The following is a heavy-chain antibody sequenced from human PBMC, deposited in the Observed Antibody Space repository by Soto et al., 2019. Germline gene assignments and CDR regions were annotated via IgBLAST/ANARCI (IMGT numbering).Heavy chain of an antibody. J-gene: IGHJ4*02. D-gene: IGHD3-22*01. CDR3: AISRTSFYYDSNGYYRFGS. CDR1: GFTFSNYA. V-gene: IGHV3-23*01. Sequence: GGSLRLSCAASGFTFSNYAMSWVRQAPGKGLEWVSGISGSDVSTYYADSVKGRFTISRDISKNTLYLQMNSLRAEDTAVYYSAISRTSFYYDSNGYYRFGSLGQGTLVT. CDR2: ISGSDVST.